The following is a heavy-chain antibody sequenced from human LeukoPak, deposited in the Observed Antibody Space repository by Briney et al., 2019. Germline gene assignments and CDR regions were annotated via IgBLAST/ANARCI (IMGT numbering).Heavy chain of an antibody. CDR3: AKGLVGATNEDY. CDR2: ISGSGGST. V-gene: IGHV3-23*01. CDR1: GFTVSNNY. J-gene: IGHJ4*02. Sequence: GGSLRLSCAASGFTVSNNYMSWVRQAPGKGLEWVSAISGSGGSTYYADSVKGRFTISRDNSKNTLYLQMNSLRAEDTAVYYCAKGLVGATNEDYWGQGTLVTVSS. D-gene: IGHD1-26*01.